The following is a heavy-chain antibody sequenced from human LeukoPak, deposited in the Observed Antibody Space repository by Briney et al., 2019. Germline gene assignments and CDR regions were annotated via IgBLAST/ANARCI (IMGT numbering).Heavy chain of an antibody. Sequence: GGSLRLSCAASGFSFGSYWMHWVRQAPGKGLVWVSRINSDGSGTNYAGSVEGRFTISRDNAKNTLYLQMNSLRADDTAVYYCARTVAGKGNAFDIWGQGTMVTVS. CDR1: GFSFGSYW. V-gene: IGHV3-74*01. J-gene: IGHJ3*02. CDR3: ARTVAGKGNAFDI. D-gene: IGHD6-19*01. CDR2: INSDGSGT.